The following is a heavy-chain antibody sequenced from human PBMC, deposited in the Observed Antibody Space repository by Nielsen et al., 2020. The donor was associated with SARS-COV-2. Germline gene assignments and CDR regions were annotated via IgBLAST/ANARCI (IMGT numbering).Heavy chain of an antibody. CDR3: ARGQNIVVVPAAKDYYYYYMDV. CDR2: ISSSSSYI. J-gene: IGHJ6*03. Sequence: VRQAPGKGLEWVSSISSSSSYIYYADSVKGRFTISRDNAKNSLYLQMNSLRAEDTAVYYCARGQNIVVVPAAKDYYYYYMDVWGKETTVTVSS. V-gene: IGHV3-21*01. D-gene: IGHD2-2*01.